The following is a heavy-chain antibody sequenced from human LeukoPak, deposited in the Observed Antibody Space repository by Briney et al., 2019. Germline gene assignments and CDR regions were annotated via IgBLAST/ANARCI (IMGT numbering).Heavy chain of an antibody. CDR3: ARHDNCGGVCYSFSPDY. D-gene: IGHD2-21*01. J-gene: IGHJ4*02. CDR2: IYPGDSDT. V-gene: IGHV5-51*01. Sequence: GESLRISCKGSGYSSTSYWIGWVRQMPGKGLEWMGIIYPGDSDTRYSPSFQGQVTTSADKSISTAYLQWSSLKASDTATYYCARHDNCGGVCYSFSPDYWGQGTLVTVSS. CDR1: GYSSTSYW.